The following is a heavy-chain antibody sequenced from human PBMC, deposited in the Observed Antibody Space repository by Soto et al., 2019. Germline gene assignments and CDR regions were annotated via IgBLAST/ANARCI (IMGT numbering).Heavy chain of an antibody. J-gene: IGHJ6*02. CDR2: IYYSGST. CDR1: GGSISSYY. D-gene: IGHD2-15*01. V-gene: IGHV4-59*01. Sequence: KTSETLSLTCTVSGGSISSYYWSWIRQPPGKGLEWIGYIYYSGSTNYNPSLKSRVTISVDTSKNQFSLKLSSVTAADTAVYYCARDARRCSGGSCYGYYYGMDVWGQGTTVTVSS. CDR3: ARDARRCSGGSCYGYYYGMDV.